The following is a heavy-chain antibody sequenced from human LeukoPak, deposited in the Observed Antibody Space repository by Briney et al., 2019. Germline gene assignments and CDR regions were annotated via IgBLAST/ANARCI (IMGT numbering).Heavy chain of an antibody. D-gene: IGHD1-26*01. CDR2: ISAYNGNT. V-gene: IGHV1-18*01. CDR3: ARDVVGWENYFDY. Sequence: GWISAYNGNTNYAQKLQGRVTMTTDTSTSAAYMELRSLRSDDTAVYYCARDVVGWENYFDYWGQGTLVTVSS. J-gene: IGHJ4*02.